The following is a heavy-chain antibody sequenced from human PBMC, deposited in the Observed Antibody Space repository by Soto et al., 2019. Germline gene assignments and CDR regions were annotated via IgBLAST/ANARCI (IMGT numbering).Heavy chain of an antibody. V-gene: IGHV3-23*01. CDR3: AKDDFAIFGVALGRFDP. CDR2: ISGSGGST. Sequence: GGSLRLSCAASGFTFSSYAMRWVRQAPGKGLEWVSAISGSGGSTYYADSVKGRFTISRDNSKNTLYLQMNSLRAEDTAVYYCAKDDFAIFGVALGRFDPWGQGTLVTVSS. D-gene: IGHD3-3*01. CDR1: GFTFSSYA. J-gene: IGHJ5*02.